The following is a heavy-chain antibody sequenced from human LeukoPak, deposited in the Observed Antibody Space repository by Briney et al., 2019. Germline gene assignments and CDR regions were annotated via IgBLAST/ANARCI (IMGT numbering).Heavy chain of an antibody. J-gene: IGHJ4*02. CDR1: GFTFSNYA. Sequence: PGGSLRLSRAASGFTFSNYAMSWVRPAAGRGLEYVSVITSSGGSTYFADSVKGRFTISRDNSKNTLYLQMGSLRAEDMAVYYCARVGGAIGSSTSCTVDYWGQGTLVTVSS. CDR3: ARVGGAIGSSTSCTVDY. D-gene: IGHD2-2*01. V-gene: IGHV3-64*02. CDR2: ITSSGGST.